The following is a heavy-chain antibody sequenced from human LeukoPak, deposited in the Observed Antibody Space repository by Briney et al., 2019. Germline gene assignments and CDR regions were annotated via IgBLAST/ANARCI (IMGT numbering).Heavy chain of an antibody. J-gene: IGHJ4*02. Sequence: ASVKVSCKASGYTFTGYYMHWVRQAPGQGLEWMGWINPNSGGTNYAQKFQGRVTMTRDTSISTAYMELSRLRSDDTAVYYCASSLITMVRGVTPIDYWGQGTLVTVSS. CDR3: ASSLITMVRGVTPIDY. CDR2: INPNSGGT. D-gene: IGHD3-10*01. CDR1: GYTFTGYY. V-gene: IGHV1-2*02.